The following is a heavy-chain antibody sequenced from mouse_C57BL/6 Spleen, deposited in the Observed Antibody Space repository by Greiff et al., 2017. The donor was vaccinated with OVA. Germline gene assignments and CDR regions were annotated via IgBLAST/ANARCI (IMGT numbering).Heavy chain of an antibody. D-gene: IGHD1-1*01. J-gene: IGHJ4*01. V-gene: IGHV1-53*01. Sequence: QVQLQQPGTELVKPGASVKLSCKASGYTFTSYWMHWVKQRPGQGLEWIGNINPSNGGTNYNEKFKSKATLTVDKSSSTAYMQLSSLTSEDSAVYYCARDYYGSSLDYYAMDYWGQGTSVTVSS. CDR2: INPSNGGT. CDR3: ARDYYGSSLDYYAMDY. CDR1: GYTFTSYW.